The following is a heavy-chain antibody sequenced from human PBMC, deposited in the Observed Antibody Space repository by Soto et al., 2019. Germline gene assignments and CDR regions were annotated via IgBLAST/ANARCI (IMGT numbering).Heavy chain of an antibody. V-gene: IGHV5-51*01. J-gene: IGHJ4*02. D-gene: IGHD6-13*01. CDR2: IYPGDHET. CDR3: ARSPRSSPSFDS. Sequence: GESLKISCQSSGYTFSNFWIGWVRQLPGKGLEWMGIIYPGDHETRYSPSFHGKVTISADRSIKTAYLQWNSLEASDTAFYFCARSPRSSPSFDSWGQGALVTVSS. CDR1: GYTFSNFW.